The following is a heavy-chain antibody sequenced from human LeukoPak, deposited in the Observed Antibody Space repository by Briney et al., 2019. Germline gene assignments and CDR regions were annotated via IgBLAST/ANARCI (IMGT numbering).Heavy chain of an antibody. V-gene: IGHV4-34*01. CDR3: ARGAGGYDSTTYNWFDP. Sequence: PSETLSLTCAVYGGSFSGYYWSWIRQPPGKGLEWIGEINHSGSTNYNPSLKSRVTISVDTSKNQFSLKLSSVTAADTAVYYCARGAGGYDSTTYNWFDPWGQGTLVTVSS. J-gene: IGHJ5*02. D-gene: IGHD5-12*01. CDR2: INHSGST. CDR1: GGSFSGYY.